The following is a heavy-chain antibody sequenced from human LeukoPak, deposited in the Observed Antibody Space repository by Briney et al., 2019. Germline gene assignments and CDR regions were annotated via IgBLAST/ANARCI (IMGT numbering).Heavy chain of an antibody. D-gene: IGHD5-18*01. CDR2: IYYSGST. J-gene: IGHJ4*02. Sequence: SETLSLTCAVYGGSFSGYYWSWIRQHPGKGLEWIGYIYYSGSTYYNPSLKSRVTISVDTSKNQFSLKLSSVTAADTAVYYCAREYSYGRFDYWGQGTLVTVSS. CDR1: GGSFSGYY. V-gene: IGHV4-31*11. CDR3: AREYSYGRFDY.